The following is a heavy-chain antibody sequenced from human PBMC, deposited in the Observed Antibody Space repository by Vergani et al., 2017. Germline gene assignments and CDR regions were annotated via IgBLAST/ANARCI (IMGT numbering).Heavy chain of an antibody. J-gene: IGHJ4*02. CDR3: AKELIAAAGPFFY. CDR2: IRYDGSNK. Sequence: QVQLVESGGGVVQPGRSLRLSCAASGFRFSSYGMHWVRQAPGKGLEWVAFIRYDGSNKYYADSVKGRFTISRDNSKNTLYLQMNSLRAEDTAVYYCAKELIAAAGPFFYWGQGTLVTVSS. CDR1: GFRFSSYG. V-gene: IGHV3-30*02. D-gene: IGHD6-13*01.